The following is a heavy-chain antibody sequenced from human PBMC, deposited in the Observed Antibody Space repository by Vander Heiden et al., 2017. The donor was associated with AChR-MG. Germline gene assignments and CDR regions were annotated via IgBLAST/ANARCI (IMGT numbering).Heavy chain of an antibody. CDR1: AGTFSSYA. D-gene: IGHD3-10*01. CDR3: ASDIGTPRFDY. J-gene: IGHJ4*02. Sequence: QVQLVQSWAEVKKPGSSVMVSCMAPAGTFSSYAISWVRQAPGQGLEWMGGIIQIFGTATYAQKFQGRVTITADESTSTAYMELSSLRSEDTAVYYCASDIGTPRFDYWGQGTLVTVSS. CDR2: IIQIFGTA. V-gene: IGHV1-69*01.